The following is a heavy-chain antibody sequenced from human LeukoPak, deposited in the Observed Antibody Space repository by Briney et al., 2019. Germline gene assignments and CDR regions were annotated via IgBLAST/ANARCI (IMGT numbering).Heavy chain of an antibody. J-gene: IGHJ6*02. CDR3: ARGDYDFWSGYYPATGYYYYGMDV. CDR1: GGSISSYY. D-gene: IGHD3-3*01. CDR2: IYYSGST. V-gene: IGHV4-59*01. Sequence: SETLSLTCTVSGGSISSYYWSWIRQPPGKGLEWIGYIYYSGSTNYNPSLKSRVTISVDTSKNQFSLKLSSVTAADTAVYYCARGDYDFWSGYYPATGYYYYGMDVWGQGTTVTVSS.